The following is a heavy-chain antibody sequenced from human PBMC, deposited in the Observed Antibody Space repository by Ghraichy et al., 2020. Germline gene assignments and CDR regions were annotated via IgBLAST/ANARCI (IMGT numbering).Heavy chain of an antibody. CDR3: ASRYSSGWYNNDAFDI. Sequence: ASVKVSCKASGYTFTSYDINWVRQATGQGLEWMGWMNPNSGNTGYAQKFQGRVTMTRNTSISTAYMELSSLRSEDTAVYYCASRYSSGWYNNDAFDIWGQGTMVTVSS. CDR2: MNPNSGNT. CDR1: GYTFTSYD. V-gene: IGHV1-8*01. J-gene: IGHJ3*02. D-gene: IGHD6-19*01.